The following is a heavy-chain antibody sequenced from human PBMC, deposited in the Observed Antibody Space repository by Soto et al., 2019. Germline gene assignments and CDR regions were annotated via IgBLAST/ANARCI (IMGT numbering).Heavy chain of an antibody. CDR3: ARSQGSSTSLEIYYYYYYGMDV. CDR2: IIPMSGTA. V-gene: IGHV1-69*01. D-gene: IGHD2-2*01. J-gene: IGHJ6*02. Sequence: QVQLVQSGAEVKKPGSSVKVSCKASGGTFSSYAISWVRQAPGQGLEWMGGIIPMSGTANYAQKFQGRVTITADESTNMELSSLRSEDTAVYYCARSQGSSTSLEIYYYYYYGMDVWGQGTTVTVSS. CDR1: GGTFSSYA.